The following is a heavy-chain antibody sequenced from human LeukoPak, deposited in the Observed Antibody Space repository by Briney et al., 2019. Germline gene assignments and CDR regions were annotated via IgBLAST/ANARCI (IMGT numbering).Heavy chain of an antibody. J-gene: IGHJ3*02. V-gene: IGHV4-59*01. CDR3: AREENTHAFDI. CDR2: IYYSGST. CDR1: GGSISSYY. Sequence: SETLSLTCTGSGGSISSYYWSWIRQPPGQGLEWIGYIYYSGSTNYNPSLKSRVTISVDTSKNQFSLKLSSVTAADTAVYYCAREENTHAFDIWGQGTMVTVSS.